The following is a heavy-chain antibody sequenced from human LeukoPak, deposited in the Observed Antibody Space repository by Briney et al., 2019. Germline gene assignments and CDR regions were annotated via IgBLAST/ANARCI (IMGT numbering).Heavy chain of an antibody. CDR3: ARAPYEDNWFDP. V-gene: IGHV4-31*03. CDR1: GGSISSGGYS. D-gene: IGHD2-8*01. J-gene: IGHJ5*02. CDR2: IYYSGST. Sequence: SETLSLTCTVSGGSISSGGYSWSWIRQHPGKGLEWIGYIYYSGSTYYNPSLKGRVTISVDTSKNQFSLKLSSVTAADTAVYYCARAPYEDNWFDPWGQGTLVTVSS.